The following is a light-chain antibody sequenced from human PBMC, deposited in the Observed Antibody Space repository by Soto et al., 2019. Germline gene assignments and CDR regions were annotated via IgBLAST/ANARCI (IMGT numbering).Light chain of an antibody. Sequence: VLTQPPSASGSPGQSVTISCTGTSSDVGGYDYVSWYQQHPGKAPKLMIYEVTKRPSGVPDRFSGSKSGNTASLTVSGLQAEDEADYYCSSYAGSNNFVFGTGTKVTVL. J-gene: IGLJ1*01. CDR1: SSDVGGYDY. V-gene: IGLV2-8*01. CDR3: SSYAGSNNFV. CDR2: EVT.